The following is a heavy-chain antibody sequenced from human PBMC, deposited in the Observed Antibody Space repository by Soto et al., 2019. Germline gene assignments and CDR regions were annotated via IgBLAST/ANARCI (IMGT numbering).Heavy chain of an antibody. CDR1: GYTFTGYY. Sequence: AAVNFSCKASGYTFTGYYMHWVRQAPGQGLEWMGWINPNSGGTNYAQKFQGWVTMTRDTSISTAYMELSRLRSDDTAVYYCARDRPIFGVVTRSSYYGMDVWGQGTTVTVSS. CDR2: INPNSGGT. CDR3: ARDRPIFGVVTRSSYYGMDV. D-gene: IGHD3-3*01. J-gene: IGHJ6*02. V-gene: IGHV1-2*04.